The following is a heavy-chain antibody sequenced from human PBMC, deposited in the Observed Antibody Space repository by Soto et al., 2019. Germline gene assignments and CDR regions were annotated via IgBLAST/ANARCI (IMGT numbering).Heavy chain of an antibody. CDR3: TRPPPVVGATTLDDY. V-gene: IGHV4-31*03. CDR2: ISYSGST. J-gene: IGHJ4*02. CDR1: GGSISSGGYY. D-gene: IGHD1-26*01. Sequence: TCTVSGGSISSGGYYWSWIRQHPGTGLEWIGHISYSGSTYYNTSLKSRVTISVDTSRNQFSLIVNSVTAEDTAVYYCTRPPPVVGATTLDDYWGQGTLVTVSS.